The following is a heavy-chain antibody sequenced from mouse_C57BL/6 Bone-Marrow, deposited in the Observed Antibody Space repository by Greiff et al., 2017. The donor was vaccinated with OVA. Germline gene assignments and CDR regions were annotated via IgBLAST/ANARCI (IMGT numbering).Heavy chain of an antibody. J-gene: IGHJ2*01. CDR1: GFTFSSSG. CDR2: ISSGGSYT. Sequence: EVKLVESGGDLVKPGGSLKLSCAASGFTFSSSGMSWVRQTPDQRLEWVATISSGGSYTDYPDSVKGRFTISRDNAKNTLYLQMSSLKSEDTAMYYCARQGEHFDYWGQGTTLTVSS. CDR3: ARQGEHFDY. V-gene: IGHV5-6*01.